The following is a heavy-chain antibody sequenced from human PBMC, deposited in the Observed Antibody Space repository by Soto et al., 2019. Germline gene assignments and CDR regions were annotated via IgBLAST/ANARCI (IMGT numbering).Heavy chain of an antibody. Sequence: SAEVSCTASVGSFSISASSSGRQAPGQGLEWMGGIIPIFGTANYAQKFQGRVTITADESTSTAYMELSSLRSEDTAVYYCARYGVRGVIPDYYYAMDFWGQGTTVTVSS. J-gene: IGHJ6*02. CDR1: VGSFSISA. V-gene: IGHV1-69*01. CDR3: ARYGVRGVIPDYYYAMDF. D-gene: IGHD3-10*01. CDR2: IIPIFGTA.